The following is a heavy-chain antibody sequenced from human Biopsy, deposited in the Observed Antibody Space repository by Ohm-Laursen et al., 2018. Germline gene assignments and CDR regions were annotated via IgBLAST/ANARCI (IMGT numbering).Heavy chain of an antibody. Sequence: SLRLSCTASGFVVSGTQMSWVRQAPRKGLEWVSVIYSGDSTYYADSVKGRFTISRDESKNTLYLQMNRLRAEDTAVYHCARAPYSSGHKIDSWGQGTLVTVSS. CDR2: IYSGDST. D-gene: IGHD6-25*01. V-gene: IGHV3-53*01. CDR3: ARAPYSSGHKIDS. CDR1: GFVVSGTQ. J-gene: IGHJ4*02.